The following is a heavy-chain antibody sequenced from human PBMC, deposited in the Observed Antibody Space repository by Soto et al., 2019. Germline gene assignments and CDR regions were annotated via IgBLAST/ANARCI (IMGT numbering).Heavy chain of an antibody. D-gene: IGHD3-16*01. CDR3: AREWGAEDYYYYGMDV. CDR2: IIPIFGTA. J-gene: IGHJ6*02. CDR1: GGTFSSYA. Sequence: VQLVQSGAEVKKPGSSVKVSCKASGGTFSSYAISWVRQAPGQGLEWMGGIIPIFGTANYAQKFQGRVTSTADESTSTAYRELGSLRCEDTAVYYCAREWGAEDYYYYGMDVWGQGTTVTVAS. V-gene: IGHV1-69*01.